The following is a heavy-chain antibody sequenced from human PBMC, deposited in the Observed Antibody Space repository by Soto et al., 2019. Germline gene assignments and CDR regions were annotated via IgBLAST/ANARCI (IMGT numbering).Heavy chain of an antibody. J-gene: IGHJ6*02. D-gene: IGHD1-1*01. Sequence: QVQLQESGPGLVKPSETLSLTCTVSGGSINNYYWVWLRQPPGEGLEWIGHMYYSGDTDYNPSLKRRVAISVDTSKNRFSLRLTSVTAADTAVYYCARGDWNDYFYNGMDVWGQGTTVIVSS. CDR1: GGSINNYY. CDR2: MYYSGDT. V-gene: IGHV4-59*01. CDR3: ARGDWNDYFYNGMDV.